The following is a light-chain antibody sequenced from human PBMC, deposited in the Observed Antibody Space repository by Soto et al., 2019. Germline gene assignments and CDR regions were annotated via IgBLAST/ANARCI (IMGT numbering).Light chain of an antibody. CDR2: EVN. V-gene: IGLV2-8*01. CDR3: SSYTSSITPYV. J-gene: IGLJ1*01. Sequence: QSALTQPPSASGSPGQSVTISCTGSSNDVGGYNYVSWYQQHPGKAPKLMIYEVNKRPSGVPDRFSGSKSGNTASLTVSGLQADDEAEYYCSSYTSSITPYVFGTGTKVTVL. CDR1: SNDVGGYNY.